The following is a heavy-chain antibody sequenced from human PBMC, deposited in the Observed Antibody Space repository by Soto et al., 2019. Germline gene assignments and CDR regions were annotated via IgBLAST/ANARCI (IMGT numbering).Heavy chain of an antibody. V-gene: IGHV1-18*01. Sequence: QVQLVQSGAEVKKPGASVKVSCKASGYIFTSHGITWVRQAPGQGLEWMGRISTYNGNTKYAQKLQGRVTTTTDTSASIAYMGLRSLRPDDTAVYYCARDNGQWLVSDWGQGTLVTVAS. J-gene: IGHJ1*01. CDR2: ISTYNGNT. CDR3: ARDNGQWLVSD. D-gene: IGHD6-19*01. CDR1: GYIFTSHG.